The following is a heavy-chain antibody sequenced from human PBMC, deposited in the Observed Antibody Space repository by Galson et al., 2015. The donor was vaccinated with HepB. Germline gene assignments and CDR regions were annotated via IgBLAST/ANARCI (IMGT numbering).Heavy chain of an antibody. CDR3: AKEAVGDSSSYLTEWDY. Sequence: SLRLSCAASGFTFSSYALSWVRQAPGKGLEWVSAISGSGGRTYYADSVKGRFTISRDNSKNTLYLQMNSLRAEDTAVYYCAKEAVGDSSSYLTEWDYWGQGTLVTVSS. J-gene: IGHJ4*02. CDR1: GFTFSSYA. D-gene: IGHD3-22*01. CDR2: ISGSGGRT. V-gene: IGHV3-23*01.